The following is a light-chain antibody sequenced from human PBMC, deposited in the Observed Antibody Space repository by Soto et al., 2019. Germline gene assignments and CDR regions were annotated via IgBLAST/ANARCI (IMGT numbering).Light chain of an antibody. CDR1: SGSIASNY. CDR2: EDN. Sequence: NFMLTQPHSVSESPGKTVTISCTRSSGSIASNYVQWYQQRPGSAPTTVIYEDNQRPSGVPDRFSGSIDSSSNSASLTIAGLKNEDEADDYGQSYDSSNPVVFGGGTKVTVL. V-gene: IGLV6-57*04. J-gene: IGLJ2*01. CDR3: QSYDSSNPVV.